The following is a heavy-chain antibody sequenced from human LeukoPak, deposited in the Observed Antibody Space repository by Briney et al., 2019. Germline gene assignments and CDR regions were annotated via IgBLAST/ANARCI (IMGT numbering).Heavy chain of an antibody. V-gene: IGHV3-23*01. D-gene: IGHD2-2*01. CDR1: GFTFSSYA. Sequence: PGRSLRLSCAASGFTFSSYAMSWVRQAPGKGLEWVSAISGSGGSTYYADSVKGRFTISRDNSKNTLYLQMNSLRAEDTAVYYYARGSLSSARRGSYYFDYWGQGTLVTVSS. J-gene: IGHJ4*02. CDR3: ARGSLSSARRGSYYFDY. CDR2: ISGSGGST.